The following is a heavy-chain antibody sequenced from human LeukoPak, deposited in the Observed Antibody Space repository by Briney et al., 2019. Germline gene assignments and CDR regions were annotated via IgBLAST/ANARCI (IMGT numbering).Heavy chain of an antibody. CDR1: GFTFSRHW. V-gene: IGHV3-7*03. J-gene: IGHJ4*02. Sequence: GGSLRLSCAASGFTFSRHWMTWVRQAPGKGLEWVADIKHDGSEKNYVDSVKGRFTISRDNAKNSLYLQMNSLRAEDTAVYYCATPLDYYDRSDSHQGGDWGQGTLVTVSS. CDR3: ATPLDYYDRSDSHQGGD. D-gene: IGHD3-22*01. CDR2: IKHDGSEK.